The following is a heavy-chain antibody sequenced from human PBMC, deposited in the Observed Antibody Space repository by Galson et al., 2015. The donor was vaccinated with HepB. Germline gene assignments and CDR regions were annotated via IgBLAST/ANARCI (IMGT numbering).Heavy chain of an antibody. D-gene: IGHD1-26*01. V-gene: IGHV1-3*01. CDR2: INAGNGNT. J-gene: IGHJ4*02. Sequence: SVKVSCKASGYTFTSYAMHWVRQAPGQRLEWMGWINAGNGNTKYSQKFQGRVTITRDTSASTAYMELSSLRSEDTAVYYCAKELPHQSNFDNWGQGTLVTVST. CDR3: AKELPHQSNFDN. CDR1: GYTFTSYA.